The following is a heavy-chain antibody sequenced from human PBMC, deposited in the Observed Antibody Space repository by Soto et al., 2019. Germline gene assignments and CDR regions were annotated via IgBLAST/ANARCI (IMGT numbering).Heavy chain of an antibody. CDR1: GFTFSSYA. Sequence: PGGSLRLACAASGFTFSSYAMSWVRQAPGKGLEWVSAISGSGGSTYYADSVNGRFTISRDNSKNTLYLQMSSLRAEDTAVYYCAKSSLRYFDWSHDYWGQGTLVTVSS. D-gene: IGHD3-9*01. V-gene: IGHV3-23*01. CDR2: ISGSGGST. J-gene: IGHJ4*02. CDR3: AKSSLRYFDWSHDY.